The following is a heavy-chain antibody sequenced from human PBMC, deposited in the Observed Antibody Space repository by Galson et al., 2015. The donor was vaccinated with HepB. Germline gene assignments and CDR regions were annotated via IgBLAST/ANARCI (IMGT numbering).Heavy chain of an antibody. CDR1: GFTFSNAW. CDR2: IKSKTDGGTT. V-gene: IGHV3-15*07. D-gene: IGHD3-9*01. Sequence: SLRLSCAASGFTFSNAWMNWVRQAPGKGLEWVGRIKSKTDGGTTDYAAPVKGRFTISRDDSKNTLYLQMNSLKTEDTAVYYCTTALTGGGGTPITFDIWGQGTMVTVSS. CDR3: TTALTGGGGTPITFDI. J-gene: IGHJ3*02.